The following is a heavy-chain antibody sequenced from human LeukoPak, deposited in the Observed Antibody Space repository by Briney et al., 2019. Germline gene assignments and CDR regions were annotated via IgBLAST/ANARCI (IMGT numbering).Heavy chain of an antibody. CDR2: ISSSGTTI. CDR1: GFTISSYE. J-gene: IGHJ6*04. Sequence: GGSLTLSCAASGFTISSYEMNWVRQGPGQGQEMDLYISSSGTTIYYADPVMGRFTISRDNAKNSLYLQMNSLRAEDTAVYYCAELGITMIGGVWGKGTTVTISS. CDR3: AELGITMIGGV. D-gene: IGHD3-10*02. V-gene: IGHV3-48*03.